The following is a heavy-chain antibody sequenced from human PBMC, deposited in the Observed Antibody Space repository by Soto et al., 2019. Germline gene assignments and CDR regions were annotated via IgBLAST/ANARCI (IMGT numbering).Heavy chain of an antibody. J-gene: IGHJ4*02. D-gene: IGHD1-1*01. CDR3: ARDRYIDKYYFDY. Sequence: PGGSLRLSCAASGFTFSSYSMNWVRQAPGKGLEWVSSISSSSSYIYYADSVKGRFTISRDNAKNSLYLQMNSLRAEDTALYYCARDRYIDKYYFDYWGQGTLVTVSS. V-gene: IGHV3-21*01. CDR1: GFTFSSYS. CDR2: ISSSSSYI.